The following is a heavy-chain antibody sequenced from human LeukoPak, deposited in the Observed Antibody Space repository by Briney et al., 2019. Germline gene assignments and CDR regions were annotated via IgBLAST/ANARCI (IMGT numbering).Heavy chain of an antibody. D-gene: IGHD2-2*01. CDR3: AKVAVPYCSSTSCYLDY. CDR1: GFTFSSYG. V-gene: IGHV3-30*18. CDR2: ISYDGSNK. Sequence: PGGSLRLSCAASGFTFSSYGMHWVRQAPGMGLEWVAVISYDGSNKYYADSVKGRFTISRDNSKNTLYLQMNSLRAEDTAVYYCAKVAVPYCSSTSCYLDYWGQGTLVTVSS. J-gene: IGHJ4*02.